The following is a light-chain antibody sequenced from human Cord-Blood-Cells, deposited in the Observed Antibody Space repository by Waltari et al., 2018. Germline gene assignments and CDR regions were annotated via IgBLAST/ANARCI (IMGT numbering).Light chain of an antibody. V-gene: IGLV3-1*01. Sequence: SYELTQPPSVSVSPGQTASITCSGDNLGDKYACWYQQKPGQSPVLVIYQDSKRPSGIPKRFSGSNSGNTATLTISGTQAMDEADYYCQAWDSSNWVFGGGTKLTVL. CDR3: QAWDSSNWV. CDR2: QDS. J-gene: IGLJ3*02. CDR1: NLGDKY.